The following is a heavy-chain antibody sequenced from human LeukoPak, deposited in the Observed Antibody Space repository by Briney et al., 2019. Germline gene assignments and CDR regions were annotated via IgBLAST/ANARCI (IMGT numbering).Heavy chain of an antibody. J-gene: IGHJ4*02. CDR2: IWFDGGKI. Sequence: GRSLRLSCAASGFPFSSYAMHWLRQAPGKGLEWVAVIWFDGGKIYYADSVKGRFTISRDNSKNTLHLQMNSLRAEDTAIYYCAKQAYDSPRTDFDYWGQGTLVTVSS. V-gene: IGHV3-33*03. CDR3: AKQAYDSPRTDFDY. D-gene: IGHD3-22*01. CDR1: GFPFSSYA.